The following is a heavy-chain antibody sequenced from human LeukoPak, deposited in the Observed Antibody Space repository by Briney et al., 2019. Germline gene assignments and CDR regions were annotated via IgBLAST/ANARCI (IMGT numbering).Heavy chain of an antibody. Sequence: GGSLRLSCAVSGFSFSDHYLDWVRQTRGRGLEWVGRSRIKADGYITQYAASVKDRFTISRDESKDSLHLQMNSLKTEDTAVYYCVRGLNSFDLWGQGTPVTVSS. CDR1: GFSFSDHY. CDR2: SRIKADGYIT. CDR3: VRGLNSFDL. V-gene: IGHV3-72*01. J-gene: IGHJ4*02.